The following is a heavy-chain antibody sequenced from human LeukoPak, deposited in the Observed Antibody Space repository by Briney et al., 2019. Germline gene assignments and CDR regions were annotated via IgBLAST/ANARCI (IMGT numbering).Heavy chain of an antibody. Sequence: GESLKISCKGSGYSFTSYWIGWVRQMPGKGLGWMGIIYPGDSDTRYSPSFQGQVTISADKSISTAYPQWSSLKASDTAMYYCARRGNDGCSSTSCFMGFDPWGQGTLVTVSS. D-gene: IGHD2-2*01. CDR3: ARRGNDGCSSTSCFMGFDP. V-gene: IGHV5-51*01. J-gene: IGHJ5*02. CDR2: IYPGDSDT. CDR1: GYSFTSYW.